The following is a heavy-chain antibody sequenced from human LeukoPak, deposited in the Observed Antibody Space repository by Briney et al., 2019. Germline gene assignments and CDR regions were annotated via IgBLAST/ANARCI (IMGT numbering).Heavy chain of an antibody. J-gene: IGHJ6*02. Sequence: ASVKVTCKASGYTFTSYGISWVRQAPGQGLEWMGWISAYNGNTNYAQKLQGRVTMTTDTSTSTAYMELRSLRSDDTAVYYCARGSIGTWSCYDYYYYGMDVWGQGTTVTVSS. CDR1: GYTFTSYG. D-gene: IGHD5-12*01. CDR2: ISAYNGNT. V-gene: IGHV1-18*01. CDR3: ARGSIGTWSCYDYYYYGMDV.